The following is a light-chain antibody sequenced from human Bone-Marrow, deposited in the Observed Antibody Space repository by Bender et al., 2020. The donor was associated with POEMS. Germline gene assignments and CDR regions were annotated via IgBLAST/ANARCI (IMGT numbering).Light chain of an antibody. V-gene: IGLV3-1*01. J-gene: IGLJ2*01. CDR1: KLGNQF. CDR2: QDS. Sequence: SYELTQPPTVSVSLGQTATITCSEDKLGNQFVSWYQVRPGQSPRLVINQDSKRPSEIPERFSGSSPGNTATLTISGTQGMDEADYYCQAWDSGPVVFGGGTKLIVL. CDR3: QAWDSGPVV.